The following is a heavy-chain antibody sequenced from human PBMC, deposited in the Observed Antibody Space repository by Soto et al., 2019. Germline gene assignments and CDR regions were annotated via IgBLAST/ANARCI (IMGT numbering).Heavy chain of an antibody. CDR3: ARDVACADFDY. V-gene: IGHV4-59*01. Sequence: QVQLQESGPGLVKPSETLSLTCTVSGGSISTYYWSWIRQPPGKGLEWIGYIYYSGSTNYNPSLKSRVTISVDTSKNQFSLKLTSVTDADTAVYYCARDVACADFDYWGQGTLVTVSS. CDR2: IYYSGST. D-gene: IGHD5-12*01. CDR1: GGSISTYY. J-gene: IGHJ4*02.